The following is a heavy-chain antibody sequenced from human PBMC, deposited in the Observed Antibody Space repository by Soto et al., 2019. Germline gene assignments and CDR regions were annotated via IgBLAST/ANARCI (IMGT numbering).Heavy chain of an antibody. CDR3: ARESHDILTGPPWVWYFDL. CDR2: INDRGSI. D-gene: IGHD3-9*01. V-gene: IGHV4-34*01. J-gene: IGHJ2*01. CDR1: GGSFSGYY. Sequence: QVQLQQWGAGPLRPLETLSLTCGVSGGSFSGYYWAWIRQSPGKGLEWIGEINDRGSINYNPSLKIRVSISVDTSKNHYSLNLRSVTAADTAVYYCARESHDILTGPPWVWYFDLWGRGTLVTV.